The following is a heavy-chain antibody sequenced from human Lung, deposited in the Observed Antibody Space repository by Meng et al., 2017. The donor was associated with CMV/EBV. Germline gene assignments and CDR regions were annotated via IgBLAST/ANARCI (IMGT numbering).Heavy chain of an antibody. J-gene: IGHJ3*02. CDR1: GFTFSNYW. Sequence: SCAASGFTFSNYWMTWLRQAPGRGLELVAHIKEDGSEKYFVGSVKGRFTISRDNAKNSLYLQMNSLRAEDTAVYYCARDPFIKAFDIWGQGRMVTGSS. V-gene: IGHV3-7*01. CDR2: IKEDGSEK. CDR3: ARDPFIKAFDI.